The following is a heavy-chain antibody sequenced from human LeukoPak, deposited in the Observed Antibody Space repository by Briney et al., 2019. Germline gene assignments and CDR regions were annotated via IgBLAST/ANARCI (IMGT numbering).Heavy chain of an antibody. CDR1: GGSFSGYY. V-gene: IGHV4-34*01. CDR3: ARARQIGYCSSTSCRTKYFDY. CDR2: INHSGST. D-gene: IGHD2-2*03. J-gene: IGHJ4*02. Sequence: SETLSLTCAVYGGSFSGYYWSWIRHPPGKGLEWIGEINHSGSTNYNPSLKSRVTISVDTSNNQFSLKLSSVTAADTAVYYCARARQIGYCSSTSCRTKYFDYWGQGTLVTVSS.